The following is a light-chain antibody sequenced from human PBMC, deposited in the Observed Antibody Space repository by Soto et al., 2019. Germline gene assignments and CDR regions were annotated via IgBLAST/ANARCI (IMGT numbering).Light chain of an antibody. CDR3: QQRSNWPHT. J-gene: IGKJ2*01. Sequence: EIVWTQSPATLSWSPGERATLSCRASQSVSSYLAWYQQKPGQAPRLLIYDASNRATGIPARFSGSGSGTDFTLTISSLEPEDFAVYYCQQRSNWPHTFGQGTKLEIK. CDR2: DAS. CDR1: QSVSSY. V-gene: IGKV3-11*01.